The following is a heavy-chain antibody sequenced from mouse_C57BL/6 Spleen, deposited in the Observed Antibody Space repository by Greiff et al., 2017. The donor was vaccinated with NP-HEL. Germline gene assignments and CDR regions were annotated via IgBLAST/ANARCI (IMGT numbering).Heavy chain of an antibody. CDR1: GYAFSSYW. J-gene: IGHJ3*01. Sequence: QVQLKESGAELVKPGASVKISCKASGYAFSSYWMNWVKQRPGKGLEWIGQIYPGDGDTNYNGKFKGKATLTADKSSSTAYMQLSSLTSEDSAVYFCARAAAQATVAYWGQGTLVTVSA. D-gene: IGHD3-2*02. V-gene: IGHV1-80*01. CDR3: ARAAAQATVAY. CDR2: IYPGDGDT.